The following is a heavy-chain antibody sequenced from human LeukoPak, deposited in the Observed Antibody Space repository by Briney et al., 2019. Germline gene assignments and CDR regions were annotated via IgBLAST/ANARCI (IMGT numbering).Heavy chain of an antibody. V-gene: IGHV3-21*01. D-gene: IGHD2-21*02. J-gene: IGHJ4*02. CDR3: ARGNLPAYCGGDCYSDFDY. CDR1: GFTFSSYS. Sequence: GGSLRLSCAASGFTFSSYSMNWVRQAPGKGLGWVSSISSSSSYIYYADSVKGRFTISRDNAKNSLYLQMNSLRAEDTAVYYCARGNLPAYCGGDCYSDFDYWGQGTLVTVSS. CDR2: ISSSSSYI.